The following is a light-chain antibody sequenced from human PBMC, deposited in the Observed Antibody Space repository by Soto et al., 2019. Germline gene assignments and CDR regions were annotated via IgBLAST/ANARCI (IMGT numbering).Light chain of an antibody. V-gene: IGKV1-39*01. J-gene: IGKJ1*01. CDR2: AAF. CDR1: QSISSY. CDR3: QQSASSPWR. Sequence: DIQLTQSPSTLSASVGERVSISCRASQSISSYLNWYQQKPGKAPKLLIYAAFTLQTGVSSRFIGSGSGTDFTLTINSLQPEDFATYYCQQSASSPWRCGQGTKVDI.